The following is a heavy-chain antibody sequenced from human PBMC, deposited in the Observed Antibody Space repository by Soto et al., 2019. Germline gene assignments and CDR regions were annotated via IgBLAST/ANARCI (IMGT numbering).Heavy chain of an antibody. CDR3: ARGDYDILTGYSWGS. Sequence: PSETLSLTCAVYGGSFSGYYWSWIRQPPGKGLEWIGEINHSGSTNYNPSLKSRVTISVDTSKNQFSLKLSSVTAADTAVYYCARGDYDILTGYSWGSWGQGTLVTVSS. J-gene: IGHJ5*02. CDR1: GGSFSGYY. D-gene: IGHD3-9*01. V-gene: IGHV4-34*01. CDR2: INHSGST.